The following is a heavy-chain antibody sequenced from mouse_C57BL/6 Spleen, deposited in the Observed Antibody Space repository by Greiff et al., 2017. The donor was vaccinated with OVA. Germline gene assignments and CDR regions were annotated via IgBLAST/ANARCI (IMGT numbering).Heavy chain of an antibody. CDR1: GFTFSSYA. CDR2: ISDGGSYT. J-gene: IGHJ3*01. CDR3: AGGYYGTPFAY. V-gene: IGHV5-4*01. Sequence: EVQGVESGGGLVKPGGSLKLSCAASGFTFSSYAMSWVRQTPEKRLEWVATISDGGSYTYYPDNVKGRFTISRDNAKNNLYLQMSHLKSEDTAMYYCAGGYYGTPFAYWGQGTLVTVSA. D-gene: IGHD1-1*01.